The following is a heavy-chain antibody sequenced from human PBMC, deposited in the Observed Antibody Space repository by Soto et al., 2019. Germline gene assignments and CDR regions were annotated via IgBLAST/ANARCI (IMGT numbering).Heavy chain of an antibody. J-gene: IGHJ4*02. CDR2: ISYDGSNK. V-gene: IGHV3-30-3*01. D-gene: IGHD6-19*01. CDR1: GFTFSSYA. Sequence: QVQLVESGGGVVQPGRSLRLSCAASGFTFSSYAMHWVRQAPGKGLEWVAVISYDGSNKYYADSVKDRFTISRDNSKNTLYLQMNSLRAEDTAVYYCARATSRIAVAGAIDYWGQGTLVTVSS. CDR3: ARATSRIAVAGAIDY.